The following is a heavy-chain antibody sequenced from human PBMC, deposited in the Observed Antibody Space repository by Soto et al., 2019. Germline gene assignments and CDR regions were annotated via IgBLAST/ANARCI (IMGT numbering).Heavy chain of an antibody. D-gene: IGHD3-22*01. Sequence: PSETLSLTCTVSGGSISSGGYYWSWSRQHPGKGLEWIGYIYYSGSTYYNPSLKSRVTISVDTSKNQFSLKLSSVTAADTAVYYCARGDKFYYDSSGYYWFDPWGQGTLVTVSS. CDR2: IYYSGST. J-gene: IGHJ5*02. V-gene: IGHV4-31*03. CDR1: GGSISSGGYY. CDR3: ARGDKFYYDSSGYYWFDP.